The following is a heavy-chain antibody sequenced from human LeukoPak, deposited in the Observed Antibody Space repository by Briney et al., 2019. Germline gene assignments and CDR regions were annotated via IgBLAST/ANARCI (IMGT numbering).Heavy chain of an antibody. CDR1: GGSVSSGSYY. J-gene: IGHJ6*02. Sequence: SETLSLTCTVSGGSVSSGSYYWSWIRQPPGKGLGWIGYIYYSGSTNYNPSLKSRVTISVDTSKNQFSLKLSSVTAADTAVYYCARVPGRWALPAYYYYGMDVWGQGTTVTVSS. CDR3: ARVPGRWALPAYYYYGMDV. D-gene: IGHD1-14*01. V-gene: IGHV4-61*01. CDR2: IYYSGST.